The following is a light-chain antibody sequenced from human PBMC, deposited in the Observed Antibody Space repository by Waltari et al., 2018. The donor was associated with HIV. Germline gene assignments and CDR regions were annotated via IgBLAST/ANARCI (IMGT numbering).Light chain of an antibody. Sequence: EIVLTQSPGTLSLSPGERATLSCRASQTVSSTYLAWYQQKPGQAPRLLIYGASSRATGIPARFSGSGSGTDFTLTINRLEPEDFAVYYCQQYGSSRTFGQGTKVEIK. V-gene: IGKV3-20*01. CDR1: QTVSSTY. CDR3: QQYGSSRT. CDR2: GAS. J-gene: IGKJ1*01.